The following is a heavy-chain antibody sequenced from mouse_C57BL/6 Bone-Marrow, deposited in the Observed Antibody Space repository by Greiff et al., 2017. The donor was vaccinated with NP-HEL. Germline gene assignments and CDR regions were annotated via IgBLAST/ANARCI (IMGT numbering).Heavy chain of an antibody. J-gene: IGHJ3*01. CDR1: GYTFTSYW. CDR3: ARCGPIYYYGSSYWFAY. CDR2: IHPNSGST. V-gene: IGHV1-64*01. D-gene: IGHD1-1*01. Sequence: QVQLQQPGAELVKPGASVKLSCKASGYTFTSYWMHWVKQRPGQGLEWIGMIHPNSGSTNYNETFKSKATLTVDKSSSTAYMQLSSLTSEDSAVYYCARCGPIYYYGSSYWFAYWGQGTLVTVSA.